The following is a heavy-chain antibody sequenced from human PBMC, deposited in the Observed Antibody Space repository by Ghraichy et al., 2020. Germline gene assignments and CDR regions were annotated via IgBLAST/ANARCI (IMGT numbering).Heavy chain of an antibody. CDR2: IRYEGRNK. CDR1: RFNFSSFG. CDR3: AREDCDY. Sequence: GESLNISCAASRFNFSSFGMHWVRQAPGKGLEWVAFIRYEGRNKHYADSVKGRFTISRDNSKNTLYLQMKSLRTDDTAVYYRAREDCDYWGQGTLVTVSS. J-gene: IGHJ4*02. V-gene: IGHV3-30*02.